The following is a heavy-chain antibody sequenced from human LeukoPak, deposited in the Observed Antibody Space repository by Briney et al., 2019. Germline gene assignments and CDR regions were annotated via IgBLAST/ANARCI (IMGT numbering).Heavy chain of an antibody. J-gene: IGHJ4*02. CDR2: IYYSGST. V-gene: IGHV4-59*01. CDR3: AREATDSSGYLYFDY. Sequence: SETLSLTCTVSGGSLSSYYWSWIRQPPGKGLEWIGYIYYSGSTNYNPSLKSRVTIPVDTSKNQFSLKLSSVTAADTAVYYCAREATDSSGYLYFDYWGQGTLVTVSS. CDR1: GGSLSSYY. D-gene: IGHD3-22*01.